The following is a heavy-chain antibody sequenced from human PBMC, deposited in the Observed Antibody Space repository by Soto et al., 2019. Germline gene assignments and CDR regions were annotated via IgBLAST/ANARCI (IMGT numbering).Heavy chain of an antibody. V-gene: IGHV4-59*01. J-gene: IGHJ4*02. D-gene: IGHD3-16*01. CDR3: VRSGHTFGGVM. Sequence: SETLSLTCSVSGASMNNYYGSWVRQPPGRGLEWIGYMYSSGSSNYNSSLKSRVTISVDTSKNQFSLKLSSVTAADTAVYYCVRSGHTFGGVMWGLGTLVTVLL. CDR1: GASMNNYY. CDR2: MYSSGSS.